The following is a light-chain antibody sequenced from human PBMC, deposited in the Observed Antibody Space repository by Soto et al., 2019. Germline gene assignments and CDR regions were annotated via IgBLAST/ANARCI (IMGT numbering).Light chain of an antibody. CDR3: QQYNNWPPYT. Sequence: EIVMTQSPGTLSVSPGERATLSCRASQSISRNLAWYQQKPGRAPRLLMYGASTRATGIPARFSGSGSETEFTLTISSPQPEDFAVYYCQQYNNWPPYTFGQGTKLEIK. CDR1: QSISRN. V-gene: IGKV3-15*01. CDR2: GAS. J-gene: IGKJ2*01.